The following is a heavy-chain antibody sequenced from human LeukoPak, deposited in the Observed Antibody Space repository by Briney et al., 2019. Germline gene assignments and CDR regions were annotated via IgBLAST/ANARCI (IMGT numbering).Heavy chain of an antibody. J-gene: IGHJ4*02. V-gene: IGHV4-34*01. Sequence: GSLRLSCAASGFTFSDYYMNWIRQAPGKGLEWIGEIYHSGSTNYNPSLKSRVTISVDTSKNQFSLKLSSVTAADTAVYYCARHKGLPMVRGVYFDYWGQGTLVTVSS. CDR1: GFTFSDYY. CDR3: ARHKGLPMVRGVYFDY. CDR2: IYHSGST. D-gene: IGHD3-10*01.